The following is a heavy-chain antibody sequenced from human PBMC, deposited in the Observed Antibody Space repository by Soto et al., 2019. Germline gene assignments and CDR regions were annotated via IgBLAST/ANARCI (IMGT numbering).Heavy chain of an antibody. CDR1: GFTFNNYA. J-gene: IGHJ4*02. CDR3: AKDHDEDFGYDLDYFNY. D-gene: IGHD5-12*01. CDR2: ISWEGGSI. Sequence: EVQLVESGGDLVQPGRSLRLSCSASGFTFNNYAMHWVRQAPGQGLEWVSGISWEGGSIGYADSVKGRFTISRDNAKNSLYLEMNSLRSEDTALYYCAKDHDEDFGYDLDYFNYWGQGTLVTVSS. V-gene: IGHV3-9*01.